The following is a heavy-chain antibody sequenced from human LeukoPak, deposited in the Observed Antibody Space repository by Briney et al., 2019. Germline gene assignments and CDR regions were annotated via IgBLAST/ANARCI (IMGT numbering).Heavy chain of an antibody. D-gene: IGHD3-9*01. CDR2: IYTSGST. J-gene: IGHJ3*02. Sequence: SETLSLTCTVSGGSISSGSYYWSWIRQPAGKGLEWIGRIYTSGSTNYNPSLKSRVTISVDTSKNQFSLKLSSVTAADTAVYYCARGDYDILTGEDIWGQGTMVTVSS. V-gene: IGHV4-61*02. CDR1: GGSISSGSYY. CDR3: ARGDYDILTGEDI.